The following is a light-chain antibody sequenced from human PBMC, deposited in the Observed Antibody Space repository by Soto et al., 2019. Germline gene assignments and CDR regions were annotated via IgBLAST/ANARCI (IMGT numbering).Light chain of an antibody. CDR1: QSVSSY. V-gene: IGKV3-11*01. CDR2: DAS. CDR3: QQRSNWPRVT. Sequence: EIVLRQSPATLSLSRGERASLSCRASQSVSSYLAWYQQKPGQAPRLLIYDASNRATGIPARFSGSGSGTDFTLTISSLEPEDFAVYYCQQRSNWPRVTFGQGTRLEI. J-gene: IGKJ5*01.